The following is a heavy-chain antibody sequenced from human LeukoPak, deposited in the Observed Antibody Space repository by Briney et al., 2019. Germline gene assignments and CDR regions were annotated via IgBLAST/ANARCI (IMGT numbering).Heavy chain of an antibody. J-gene: IGHJ4*02. Sequence: GGSLRLSCAASGFTFSDYYMSWIRQAPGKGLEWVSYISSSGSTLCYADSVKGRFTVSRDNAKNSLYLQMNSLRAEDTAVYYCARASRLRLHPDYWGQGTLVTVSS. CDR3: ARASRLRLHPDY. CDR1: GFTFSDYY. D-gene: IGHD6-25*01. CDR2: ISSSGSTL. V-gene: IGHV3-11*01.